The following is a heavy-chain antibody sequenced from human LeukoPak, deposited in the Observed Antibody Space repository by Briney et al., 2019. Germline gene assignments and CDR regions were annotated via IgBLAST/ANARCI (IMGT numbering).Heavy chain of an antibody. J-gene: IGHJ5*02. CDR2: IFYSGST. V-gene: IGHV4-59*01. D-gene: IGHD3-22*01. Sequence: SETLSLTCTVSGGSFSSYYWSWIRQPPGKGLEWIGYIFYSGSTSYNPSLTSRVTISVHTSANQVYLKLSSVTAADTAVYYCARSRDSSGYRNNWFDPWGQGTLVTVSS. CDR1: GGSFSSYY. CDR3: ARSRDSSGYRNNWFDP.